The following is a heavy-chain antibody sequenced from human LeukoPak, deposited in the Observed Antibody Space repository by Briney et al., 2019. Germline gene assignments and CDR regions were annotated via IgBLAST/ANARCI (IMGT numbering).Heavy chain of an antibody. D-gene: IGHD1-1*01. CDR3: ARSPFRGSGTWKGWLDL. Sequence: YILHGRPSSSNPSLKSGFTISVERSKKQFSLKLTSVTAADTAVYYCARSPFRGSGTWKGWLDLWGHGTLVTVSS. J-gene: IGHJ5*02. CDR2: ILHGRPS. V-gene: IGHV4-30-2*01.